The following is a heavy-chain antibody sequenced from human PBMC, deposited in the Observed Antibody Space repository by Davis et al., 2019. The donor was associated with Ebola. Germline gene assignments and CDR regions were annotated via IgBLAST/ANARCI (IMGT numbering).Heavy chain of an antibody. Sequence: ASVKVSCKASGYTFPSYGISWVRQAPGQGLEWMGWISAYNGNTNYAQKLQGRVTMTTDTSTSTAYMELRSLRSDDTAVYYCARALGYCTGGVCPYFDYWGQGTLVTVSS. V-gene: IGHV1-18*01. D-gene: IGHD2-8*02. CDR1: GYTFPSYG. CDR2: ISAYNGNT. CDR3: ARALGYCTGGVCPYFDY. J-gene: IGHJ4*02.